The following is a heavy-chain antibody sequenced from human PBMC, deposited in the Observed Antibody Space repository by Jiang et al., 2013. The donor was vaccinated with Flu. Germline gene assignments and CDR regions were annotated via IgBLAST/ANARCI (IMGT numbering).Heavy chain of an antibody. J-gene: IGHJ4*02. D-gene: IGHD3-16*01. CDR3: ARRSGGLLDY. CDR2: IYPGDSDT. Sequence: VQLVESGVEVKKPGESLKISCQGAGYSFSSHWIAWVRQVPGKGLEWMGIIYPGDSDTGYSPSFQGQVTISADKSINTAYLQWGSLKTSDTAMYYCARRSGGLLDYWGQGTLVTVSS. CDR1: GYSFSSHW. V-gene: IGHV5-51*01.